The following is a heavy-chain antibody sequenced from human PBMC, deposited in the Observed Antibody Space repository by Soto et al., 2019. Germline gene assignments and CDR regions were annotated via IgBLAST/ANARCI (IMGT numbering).Heavy chain of an antibody. CDR1: GASISRSPYC. V-gene: IGHV4-39*01. CDR3: SRRAPEGFDP. J-gene: IGHJ5*02. Sequence: SETLSLTCTVSGASISRSPYCWAWIRQPPGKGLEWVGSLCYSGNYYRPSLKSRVTISVGTSKNQLSLNLSSVTAADMAIYYCSRRAPEGFDPWGQGTLVTVSS. CDR2: LCYSGN.